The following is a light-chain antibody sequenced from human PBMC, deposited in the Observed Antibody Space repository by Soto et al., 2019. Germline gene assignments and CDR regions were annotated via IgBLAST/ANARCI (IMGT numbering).Light chain of an antibody. CDR1: QSVSSY. J-gene: IGKJ3*01. CDR2: DTS. CDR3: QQRTSWPRSFT. Sequence: EIVLTQSPATLSLSPGERATLSCRASQSVSSYLAWYQQKPGQAPRLLIYDTSKRATGIPARFSGSGSGTDFTLPISSLVHEDFAVYYCQQRTSWPRSFTFGPGTKVDIK. V-gene: IGKV3-11*01.